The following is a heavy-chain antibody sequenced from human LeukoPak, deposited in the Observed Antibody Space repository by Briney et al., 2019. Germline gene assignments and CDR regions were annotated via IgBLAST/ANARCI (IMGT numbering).Heavy chain of an antibody. CDR1: GFTFRDSY. Sequence: GGSLRLSCAASGFTFRDSYMSWIRQAPGKGLKGLSYINSVSNIISYADSVKGRFTISRDNAKNSLYLQMHGLRAEDTAVYYCARAGGGNMDFQHWGQGTLVTVSS. CDR3: ARAGGGNMDFQH. V-gene: IGHV3-11*04. D-gene: IGHD4-23*01. CDR2: INSVSNII. J-gene: IGHJ1*01.